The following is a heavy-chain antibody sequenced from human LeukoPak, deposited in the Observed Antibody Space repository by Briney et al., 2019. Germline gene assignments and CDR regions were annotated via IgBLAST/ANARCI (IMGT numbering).Heavy chain of an antibody. D-gene: IGHD6-19*01. CDR1: GFTFSSYA. V-gene: IGHV3-23*01. CDR3: AKDDHGGSGWRDYFDC. Sequence: GGSLRLSCAASGFTFSSYAMSWVRQAPGKGLEWASGISGSGGSTYYADSVKGRFTISRDNSKNTLYLQMNSLRAEDTAVYYCAKDDHGGSGWRDYFDCWGQGSLVTVSS. J-gene: IGHJ4*02. CDR2: ISGSGGST.